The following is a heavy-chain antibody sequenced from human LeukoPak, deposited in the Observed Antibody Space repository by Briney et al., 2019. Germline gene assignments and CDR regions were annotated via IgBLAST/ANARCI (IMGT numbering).Heavy chain of an antibody. CDR3: AREGISGRNYYYYYMDV. V-gene: IGHV4-4*07. J-gene: IGHJ6*03. CDR1: GVSISTNY. Sequence: SETLSLTCNVPGVSISTNYWSWIRQPPGKGLEWIGRIYTSGSTNYNPSLKSRVTMSVDTSKNQFSLKLSSVTAADTAVYYCAREGISGRNYYYYYMDVWGKGTTVTVSS. D-gene: IGHD6-13*01. CDR2: IYTSGST.